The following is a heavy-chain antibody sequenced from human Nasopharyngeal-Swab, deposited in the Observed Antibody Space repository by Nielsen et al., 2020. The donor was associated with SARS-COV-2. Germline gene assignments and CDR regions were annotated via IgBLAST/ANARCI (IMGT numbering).Heavy chain of an antibody. J-gene: IGHJ6*02. CDR3: ARAGDIRYYYYGMDV. CDR2: INHSGST. Sequence: WIRQPPGKGLEWIGEINHSGSTNYNPSLKSRVTISVDTSKNQFSLKLSSMTAADTAVYYCARAGDIRYYYYGMDVWGQGTTVTVSS. V-gene: IGHV4-34*01. D-gene: IGHD2-21*01.